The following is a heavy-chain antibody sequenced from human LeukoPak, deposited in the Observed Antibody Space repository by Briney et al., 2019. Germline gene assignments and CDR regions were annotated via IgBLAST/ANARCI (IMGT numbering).Heavy chain of an antibody. CDR2: INHSGST. CDR1: GGSFSGHY. D-gene: IGHD3-16*02. J-gene: IGHJ4*02. Sequence: PSETLSLTCAVYGGSFSGHYWSWIRQPPGKGLEWIGEINHSGSTNYNPSLKSRVTISVDTPKNQFSLKLSSVTAADTAVYYCARGQADTLPDYDYVWGSSRSAFDYWGQGTLVTVSS. V-gene: IGHV4-34*01. CDR3: ARGQADTLPDYDYVWGSSRSAFDY.